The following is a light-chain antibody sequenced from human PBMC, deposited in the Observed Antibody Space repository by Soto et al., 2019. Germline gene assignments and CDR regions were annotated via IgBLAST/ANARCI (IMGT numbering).Light chain of an antibody. Sequence: QSALTQPASVSGSPGQSITISCTGTSSDIGAYNYVSWYQQHPGKGPKLMIYEVTNRPSGVSYRFSGSKSGNTASLTISGLQAEDEADYYCSSYTESNTPPYVFGTGTKLTVL. J-gene: IGLJ1*01. V-gene: IGLV2-14*01. CDR3: SSYTESNTPPYV. CDR1: SSDIGAYNY. CDR2: EVT.